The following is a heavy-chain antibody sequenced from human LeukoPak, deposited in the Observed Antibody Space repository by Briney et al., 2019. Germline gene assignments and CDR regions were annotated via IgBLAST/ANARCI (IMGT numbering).Heavy chain of an antibody. Sequence: PSETLSLTCAVYGGSFSGYYWSWIRQPPGKGLEWIGEINHSGGTNYNPSLKSRVTISVDTSKNQFSLKLSSVTAADTAVYYCARAFTMVRGVTSYYGMDVWGQGTTVTVSS. CDR1: GGSFSGYY. CDR3: ARAFTMVRGVTSYYGMDV. V-gene: IGHV4-34*01. J-gene: IGHJ6*02. D-gene: IGHD3-10*01. CDR2: INHSGGT.